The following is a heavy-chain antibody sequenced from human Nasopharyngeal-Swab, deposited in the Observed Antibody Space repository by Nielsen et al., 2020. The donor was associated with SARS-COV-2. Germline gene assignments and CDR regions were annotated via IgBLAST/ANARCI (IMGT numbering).Heavy chain of an antibody. CDR1: GFTFSDYY. J-gene: IGHJ6*02. CDR2: ISSSGSTI. D-gene: IGHD2-2*01. V-gene: IGHV3-11*04. Sequence: GESLKISCAASGFTFSDYYMSWIRQAPGKGPEWVSYISSSGSTIYYADSVKGRFTISRDNAKNSLYLQMNSLRAEDTAVYYCARDIVVVPAANPTYYYYGMDVWGQGTTVTVSS. CDR3: ARDIVVVPAANPTYYYYGMDV.